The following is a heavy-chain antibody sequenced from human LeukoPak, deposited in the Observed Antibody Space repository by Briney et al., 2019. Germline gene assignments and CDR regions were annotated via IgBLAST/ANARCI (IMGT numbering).Heavy chain of an antibody. J-gene: IGHJ4*02. CDR3: ARASSGWYFDY. Sequence: GGSLRLSCAASGFTFSSYSMMWVRQAPGKGLEWVSYISSSSTTIHYADSVKGRFTISRDNAKNSVYLQMNSLRAEDTAVYYCARASSGWYFDYWGQGTLVTVSS. V-gene: IGHV3-48*01. CDR2: ISSSSTTI. D-gene: IGHD6-19*01. CDR1: GFTFSSYS.